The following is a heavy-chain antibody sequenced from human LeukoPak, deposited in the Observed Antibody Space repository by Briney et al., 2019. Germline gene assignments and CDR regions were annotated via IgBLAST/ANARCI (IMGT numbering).Heavy chain of an antibody. V-gene: IGHV4-39*07. Sequence: SETLSLTCTVSGGSISSSSYYWGWIRQPPGKGLEWIGEINHSGSTNYNPSLKSRVTISVDTSKNQFSLKLSSVTAADTAVYYCARSVVVPAAMETYYYYGMDVWGQGTTVTVSS. CDR2: INHSGST. J-gene: IGHJ6*02. CDR3: ARSVVVPAAMETYYYYGMDV. CDR1: GGSISSSSYY. D-gene: IGHD2-2*01.